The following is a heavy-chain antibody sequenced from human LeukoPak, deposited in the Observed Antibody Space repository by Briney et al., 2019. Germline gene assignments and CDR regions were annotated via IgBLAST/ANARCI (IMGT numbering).Heavy chain of an antibody. CDR3: AKDSKIVGPTFRSYHYMDV. V-gene: IGHV3-23*01. J-gene: IGHJ6*03. CDR1: GFTFSSYA. CDR2: ISGSGGST. D-gene: IGHD1-26*01. Sequence: GGSLRLSCAASGFTFSSYAMSWVRQAPGKGLEWVSGISGSGGSTYYADSVKGRFTISRDNSKKTLYLQMNSLRAEDTAVYYCAKDSKIVGPTFRSYHYMDVWGKGTTVTVSS.